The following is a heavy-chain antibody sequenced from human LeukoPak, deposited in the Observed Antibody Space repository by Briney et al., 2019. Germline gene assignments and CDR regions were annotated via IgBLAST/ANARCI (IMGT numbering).Heavy chain of an antibody. V-gene: IGHV3-30*18. Sequence: PGRSLRLSCTASGFTFSTYGMHWVCQAPGKGLEWVAVISYDGNNKYYADSMKGRFTISRDNSKNTLYLQMSSLRAEDTAVYYCAKDMRTTSWYGIDYWGQGTLVTVSS. J-gene: IGHJ4*02. D-gene: IGHD6-13*01. CDR3: AKDMRTTSWYGIDY. CDR1: GFTFSTYG. CDR2: ISYDGNNK.